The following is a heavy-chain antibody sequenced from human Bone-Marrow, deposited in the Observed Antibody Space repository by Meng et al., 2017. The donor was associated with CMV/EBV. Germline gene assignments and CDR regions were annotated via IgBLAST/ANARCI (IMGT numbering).Heavy chain of an antibody. CDR3: ARGRDSSSWYRYYFDY. CDR2: INHSGST. Sequence: YCGSFRGYDWRWIRQPPGKGLEWIGEINHSGSTNYNPSLKSRVTISVDTSKNQFSLKLSSVTAADTAVYYCARGRDSSSWYRYYFDYWGQGTLVTVSS. CDR1: CGSFRGYD. D-gene: IGHD6-13*01. V-gene: IGHV4-34*01. J-gene: IGHJ4*02.